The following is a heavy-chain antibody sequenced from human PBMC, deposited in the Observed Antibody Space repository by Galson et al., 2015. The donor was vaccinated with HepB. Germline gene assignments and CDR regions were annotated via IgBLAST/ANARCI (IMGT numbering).Heavy chain of an antibody. J-gene: IGHJ6*02. CDR1: GYTFSSYD. CDR3: ARGLISSSGFYYNYYGMHV. Sequence: SVKVSCKPSGYTFSSYDINWVRQATGQGLEWMGWMNPKSGNTGYAQKFQGRVTMTRNTSRSTAYMELSSLRSEDTAVYYCARGLISSSGFYYNYYGMHVWGQGTTVTVSS. D-gene: IGHD6-19*01. CDR2: MNPKSGNT. V-gene: IGHV1-8*01.